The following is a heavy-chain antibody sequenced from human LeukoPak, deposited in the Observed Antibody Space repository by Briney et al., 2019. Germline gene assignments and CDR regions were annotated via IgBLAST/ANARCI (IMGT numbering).Heavy chain of an antibody. CDR3: ARKGNGDDRRIDY. CDR1: ACSFTTYC. Sequence: GESLKISCKASACSFTTYCIRWVRQMPGKGLEWMGATITGDSDTRNSPSFEGQVTISARNSLTTAYLQWSNLMDAETAMYYCARKGNGDDRRIDYWGQGTLVTVSS. CDR2: TITGDSDT. V-gene: IGHV5-51*01. D-gene: IGHD1-1*01. J-gene: IGHJ4*02.